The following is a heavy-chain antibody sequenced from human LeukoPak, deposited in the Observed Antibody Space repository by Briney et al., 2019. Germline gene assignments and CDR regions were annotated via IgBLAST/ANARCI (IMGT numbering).Heavy chain of an antibody. V-gene: IGHV4-30-4*08. Sequence: SQTLSLTCTVSGGSISSGDYYWSWLRQPPGKGLEGIGYIYYSGSTYYNPSLKSRVTISVDTSKNQFSLKLSSVTAADTAVYYCARATVGIAAAGMLRGFYFDYWGQGTLVTVSS. CDR3: ARATVGIAAAGMLRGFYFDY. CDR1: GGSISSGDYY. J-gene: IGHJ4*02. CDR2: IYYSGST. D-gene: IGHD6-13*01.